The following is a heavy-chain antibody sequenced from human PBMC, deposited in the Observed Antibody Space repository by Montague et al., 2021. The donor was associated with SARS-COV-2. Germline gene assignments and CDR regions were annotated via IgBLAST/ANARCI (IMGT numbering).Heavy chain of an antibody. Sequence: SETLSLTCTVSGVAISYCYWSWIRQPPGKGLEWIVTIFENGDTDHNPSLKSRVTVSEDTSQNQFSLRLSSVAAADTALYYCARYYERSWDVWGQGTTVTVSS. CDR2: IFENGDT. CDR3: ARYYERSWDV. J-gene: IGHJ6*02. V-gene: IGHV4-4*09. CDR1: GVAISYCY. D-gene: IGHD3-16*01.